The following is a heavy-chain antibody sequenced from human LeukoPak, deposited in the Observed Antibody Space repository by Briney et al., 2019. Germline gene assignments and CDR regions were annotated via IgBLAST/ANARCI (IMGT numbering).Heavy chain of an antibody. J-gene: IGHJ4*02. CDR2: ISSSSSYI. CDR1: GFTFSSYS. V-gene: IGHV3-21*01. Sequence: GGSLRLSCAASGFTFSSYSMNWVRQAPGKGLEWVSSISSSSSYIYYADSVKGRFTISRDNAKNSLYLQMSSLRAEDTAVYYCARSGNCSGGSCYSFDYWGQGTLVTVSS. CDR3: ARSGNCSGGSCYSFDY. D-gene: IGHD2-15*01.